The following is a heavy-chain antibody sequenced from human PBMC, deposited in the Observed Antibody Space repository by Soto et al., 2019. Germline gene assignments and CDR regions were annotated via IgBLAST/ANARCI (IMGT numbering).Heavy chain of an antibody. CDR1: GYNFNNYY. J-gene: IGHJ4*02. D-gene: IGHD6-19*01. Sequence: ASVKVSCKASGYNFNNYYMHWVRQAPGQGLEWMGIINPSGASTNNAQKFQGRVRMTSDTSTSTVYMELSSLRSEDTAVYYCARDFTGIAVTGIGPFDHWGQGTLVTVSS. CDR3: ARDFTGIAVTGIGPFDH. V-gene: IGHV1-46*02. CDR2: INPSGAST.